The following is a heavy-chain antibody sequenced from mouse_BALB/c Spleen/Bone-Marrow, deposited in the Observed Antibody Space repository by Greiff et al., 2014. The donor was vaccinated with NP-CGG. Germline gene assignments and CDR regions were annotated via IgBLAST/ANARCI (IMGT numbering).Heavy chain of an antibody. J-gene: IGHJ4*01. CDR1: GFNIKDTY. Sequence: KQSGAELVKPGASVKLSCTASGFNIKDTYMHWVKQRPEQGLEWIGRIDPANGNTKYDPKFQGKATITADTSSNTAYLQLSSLTSEDTAVYYCARWEYYAMDCWGQGTSVTVSS. CDR3: ARWEYYAMDC. D-gene: IGHD4-1*01. CDR2: IDPANGNT. V-gene: IGHV14-3*02.